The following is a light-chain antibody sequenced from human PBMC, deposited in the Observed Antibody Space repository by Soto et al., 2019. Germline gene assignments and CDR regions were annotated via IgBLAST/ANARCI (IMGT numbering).Light chain of an antibody. V-gene: IGLV1-44*01. Sequence: QSVLLQPPSASGTPGQRVTISCSGSTSNIGSNTVSWYQQLPGPAPKLLIYSHNQRPSGVPDRFSGSKSGTSASLAISGLQSEDEADYYSAAWDDSLTAYVFGTGTKLTVL. CDR1: TSNIGSNT. CDR2: SHN. CDR3: AAWDDSLTAYV. J-gene: IGLJ1*01.